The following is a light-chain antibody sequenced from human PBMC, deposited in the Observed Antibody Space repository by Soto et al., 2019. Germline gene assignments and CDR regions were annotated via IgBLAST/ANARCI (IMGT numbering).Light chain of an antibody. CDR1: SRDVGAYNY. CDR3: TSYTSNKIYV. Sequence: QSALTQPASVSGSPGQSITISCTGTSRDVGAYNYVSWYQQNPGKAPKLMMSEVSNRPSGVSNRFSGSKSGNTASLSISGIQAEDEADYYCTSYTSNKIYVFGTGTKVTVL. J-gene: IGLJ1*01. V-gene: IGLV2-14*01. CDR2: EVS.